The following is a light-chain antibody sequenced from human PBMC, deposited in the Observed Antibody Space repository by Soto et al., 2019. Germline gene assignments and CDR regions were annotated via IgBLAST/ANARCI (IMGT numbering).Light chain of an antibody. CDR3: QQRSNWPWT. CDR1: QSVSSY. V-gene: IGKV3-11*01. Sequence: EIDLTQSPATLSLSPGEIATLSCRASQSVSSYLAWYQQKPGQAPRLLIYDASNRATGIPARFSGSGSGTDFTLTISSLEPEDFAVYYCQQRSNWPWTFGQGTKVDIK. CDR2: DAS. J-gene: IGKJ1*01.